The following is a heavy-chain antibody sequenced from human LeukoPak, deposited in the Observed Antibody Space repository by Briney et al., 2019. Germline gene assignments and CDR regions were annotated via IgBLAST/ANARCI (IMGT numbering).Heavy chain of an antibody. V-gene: IGHV3-7*01. D-gene: IGHD2-15*01. CDR1: GITFRNYW. J-gene: IGHJ4*02. CDR3: VQGWRDD. CDR2: INQDSSEK. Sequence: PGGSLRLSCVASGITFRNYWMGWVRQAPGKGLEWVANINQDSSEKYYVDSVKGRFTISRDNAKNSLYLQLNTLRPEDTAVYYCVQGWRDDWGQGTLVTVSS.